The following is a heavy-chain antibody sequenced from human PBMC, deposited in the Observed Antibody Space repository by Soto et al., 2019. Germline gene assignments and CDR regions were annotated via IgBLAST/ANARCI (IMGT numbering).Heavy chain of an antibody. D-gene: IGHD6-6*01. Sequence: SVKVSCKASGFTFTSSAVQWVRQARGQRLEWIGWIVVGSGNTNYAQKFQERVTITRDMSTSTAYMELSSLRSEDTAVYYCEAEAAARPGSLDYWGQGSLVTVSS. CDR1: GFTFTSSA. CDR3: EAEAAARPGSLDY. CDR2: IVVGSGNT. J-gene: IGHJ4*02. V-gene: IGHV1-58*01.